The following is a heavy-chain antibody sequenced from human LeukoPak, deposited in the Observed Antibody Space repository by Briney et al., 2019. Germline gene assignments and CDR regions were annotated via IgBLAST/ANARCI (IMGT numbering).Heavy chain of an antibody. CDR2: IYSGGST. Sequence: GGSLRLSCAASGFTVSSNYMSWVRQAPGKGLEWVSVIYSGGSTYYADSVKGRFTISRDNSKNTLYLQMNSLRAEDTAVYYCARALYRHNLSRGRYYYYGMDVWGQGTTVTVSS. D-gene: IGHD3-10*01. V-gene: IGHV3-66*01. J-gene: IGHJ6*02. CDR3: ARALYRHNLSRGRYYYYGMDV. CDR1: GFTVSSNY.